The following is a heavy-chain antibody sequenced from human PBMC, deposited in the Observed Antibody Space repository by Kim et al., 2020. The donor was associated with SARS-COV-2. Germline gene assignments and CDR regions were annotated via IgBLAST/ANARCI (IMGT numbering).Heavy chain of an antibody. J-gene: IGHJ6*01. CDR2: IKQDGGEK. V-gene: IGHV3-7*03. D-gene: IGHD3-10*01. CDR1: GFTFTSYW. Sequence: GGSLRLSCAASGFTFTSYWMSWVRQAPGKGLEWVAHIKQDGGEKYYADSVKGRFTISRDNAKNSLYLQMNSLRAEDTAVYYCAANYDGSGSYPHYFYYYGMYVWGEGATLTLSS. CDR3: AANYDGSGSYPHYFYYYGMYV.